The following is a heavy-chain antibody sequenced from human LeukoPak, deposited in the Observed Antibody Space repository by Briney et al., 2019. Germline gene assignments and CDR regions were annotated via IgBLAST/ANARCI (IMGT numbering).Heavy chain of an antibody. J-gene: IGHJ4*02. V-gene: IGHV3-7*01. Sequence: PGGALRLSFAASRFTFISYLMSWVRQPPGKGLEGVANIKEDRSEKRYADSVKGRFTISRDKAKNSLYLQMNSMRGEDTAVYYSARDKIVGATKLDYWGQGTLVTVSS. D-gene: IGHD1-26*01. CDR3: ARDKIVGATKLDY. CDR1: RFTFISYL. CDR2: IKEDRSEK.